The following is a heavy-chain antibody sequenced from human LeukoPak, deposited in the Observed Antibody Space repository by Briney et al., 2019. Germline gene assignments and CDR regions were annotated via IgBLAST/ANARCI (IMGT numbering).Heavy chain of an antibody. CDR1: GFTLSSYG. J-gene: IGHJ4*02. D-gene: IGHD3-9*01. CDR2: IWGDGSNK. Sequence: GGSLRLSCAASGFTLSSYGMHWVRQAPGKGREWVTVIWGDGSNKYYADSVKCRFTISKDNSKNTLYLKMNSLRAEAMAVYYCASQGPVRYFDWYFDYWGQGPLVPVSS. V-gene: IGHV3-33*01. CDR3: ASQGPVRYFDWYFDY.